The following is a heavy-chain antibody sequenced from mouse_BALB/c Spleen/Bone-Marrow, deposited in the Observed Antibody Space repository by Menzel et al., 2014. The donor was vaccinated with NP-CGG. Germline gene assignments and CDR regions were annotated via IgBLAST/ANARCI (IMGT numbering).Heavy chain of an antibody. CDR1: GYTFSSDY. CDR3: TRSRRAMDY. CDR2: INPSNGGT. V-gene: IGHV1S81*02. D-gene: IGHD2-12*01. Sequence: VQLQQSGAELVKPGASVKLSCKASGYTFSSDYXYWVKRRPXQGLEWIGEINPSNGGTNFNEKFKSKATLTVDKSSSTAYMQLSSLTSEDSAVYYCTRSRRAMDYWGQGTSVTVSS. J-gene: IGHJ4*01.